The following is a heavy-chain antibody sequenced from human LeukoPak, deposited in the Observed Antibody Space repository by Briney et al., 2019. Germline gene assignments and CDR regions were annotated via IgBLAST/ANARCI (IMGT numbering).Heavy chain of an antibody. V-gene: IGHV3-23*01. J-gene: IGHJ4*02. CDR1: GFTFCSYA. CDR3: ARVLDSLGFGGEPDWLLSHFDY. CDR2: ISRSSGGP. Sequence: PGGSLTLSRAASGFTFCSYAVSWVRQAAGPEREAVCAISRSSGGPYYADFVKGRFTISRDNSKNTLYLQMNSLRAEDTAVYYCARVLDSLGFGGEPDWLLSHFDYWGQGTLVTVSS. D-gene: IGHD3-9*01.